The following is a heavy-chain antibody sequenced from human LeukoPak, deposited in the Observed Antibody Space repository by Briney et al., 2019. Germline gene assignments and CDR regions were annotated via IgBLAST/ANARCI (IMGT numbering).Heavy chain of an antibody. Sequence: SETLSLTCTVSGGSISSGSYYWSWIRQPAGKGLEWIGRIYTSGSTNYNPSLKSRVTISVDTSKNQFSLKLSSLTAADTAVYYCAREERNVYYYYMDVWGKGTTVTVSS. D-gene: IGHD1-1*01. J-gene: IGHJ6*03. CDR1: GGSISSGSYY. V-gene: IGHV4-61*02. CDR3: AREERNVYYYYMDV. CDR2: IYTSGST.